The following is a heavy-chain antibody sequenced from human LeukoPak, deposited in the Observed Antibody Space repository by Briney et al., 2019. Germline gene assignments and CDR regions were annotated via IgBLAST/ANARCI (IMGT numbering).Heavy chain of an antibody. Sequence: PGRSLRLSCAASGFTFSSYGMHWVRQAPGKGLEWVAVISYDGSKKYYADSVKGRFTISRDNSKNTLYPQMNSLGAEDTAVYYCAKGSTYLDYWGQGTLVTVSS. D-gene: IGHD5/OR15-5a*01. CDR2: ISYDGSKK. V-gene: IGHV3-30*18. CDR1: GFTFSSYG. CDR3: AKGSTYLDY. J-gene: IGHJ4*02.